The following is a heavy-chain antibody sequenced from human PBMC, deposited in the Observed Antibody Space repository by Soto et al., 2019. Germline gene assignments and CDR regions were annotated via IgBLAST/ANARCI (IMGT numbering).Heavy chain of an antibody. J-gene: IGHJ4*02. CDR2: IYSGGST. D-gene: IGHD1-7*01. CDR1: GFTVRSNY. Sequence: GGSLRLSCAASGFTVRSNYMSWVRQAPGKGLEWVSVIYSGGSTYYADSVKGRFTISRDNSKNTLYLQMNSLRAEDTAVYYCARENWNLFKALGYWGQGTLVTVSS. CDR3: ARENWNLFKALGY. V-gene: IGHV3-66*01.